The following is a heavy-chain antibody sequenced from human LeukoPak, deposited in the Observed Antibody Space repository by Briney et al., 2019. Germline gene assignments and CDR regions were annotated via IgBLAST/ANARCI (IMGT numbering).Heavy chain of an antibody. J-gene: IGHJ4*02. V-gene: IGHV3-23*01. Sequence: PGGSLRLSCAASGFTFSSYAMSWVRQAPGKGLEWVSSISGSGDNTYYADSVKGRVTISRENSKNTVYLQMYSLRAEDTAVYYCAKDPYGTRYFDYWGQGTLVTVSS. D-gene: IGHD2-2*01. CDR3: AKDPYGTRYFDY. CDR2: ISGSGDNT. CDR1: GFTFSSYA.